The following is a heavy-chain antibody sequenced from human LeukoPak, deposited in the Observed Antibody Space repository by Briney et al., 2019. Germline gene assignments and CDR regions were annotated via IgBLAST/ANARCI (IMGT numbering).Heavy chain of an antibody. D-gene: IGHD6-6*01. CDR2: IYHSRST. CDR1: GASITTYY. V-gene: IGHV4-59*01. J-gene: IGHJ4*02. CDR3: AREYSTSSEGDYFDY. Sequence: PETLSLTCTVSGASITTYYWTWIRQPPGKGLEWIGYIYHSRSTNYNPSLKSRVTISLDTSRNQFSLRLSSVTAADTAVYFCAREYSTSSEGDYFDYWGQGSLVTVSS.